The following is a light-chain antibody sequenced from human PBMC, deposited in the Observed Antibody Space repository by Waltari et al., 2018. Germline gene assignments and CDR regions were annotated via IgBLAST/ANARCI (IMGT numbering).Light chain of an antibody. V-gene: IGLV6-57*03. CDR1: SCSIASNF. CDR3: QSYDSNSVI. CDR2: EDN. Sequence: NFMLTQPHSVSESPGKTVTISCTRSSCSIASNFAQSYQQRPGSAPTTVIYEDNQRPAGVPDRFSGSIDSSSNSASLTISGLKTEDEADYYCQSYDSNSVIFGGGTKLTVL. J-gene: IGLJ2*01.